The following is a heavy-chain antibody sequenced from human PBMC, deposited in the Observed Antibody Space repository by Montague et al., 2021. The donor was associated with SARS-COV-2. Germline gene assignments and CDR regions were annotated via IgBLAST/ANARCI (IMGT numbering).Heavy chain of an antibody. D-gene: IGHD2-15*01. J-gene: IGHJ4*02. CDR3: ARLTAGYCSGGSCYWGTGFDY. CDR1: GGSISSGGYY. Sequence: TLSLTCTVSGGSISSGGYYWSWIRQHQGKGLEWIGYIYYSGSTYYNPSLKSRVTISVDTSKNQFSLKLSSVTAADTAVYYCARLTAGYCSGGSCYWGTGFDYWGQGTLVTVSS. V-gene: IGHV4-31*03. CDR2: IYYSGST.